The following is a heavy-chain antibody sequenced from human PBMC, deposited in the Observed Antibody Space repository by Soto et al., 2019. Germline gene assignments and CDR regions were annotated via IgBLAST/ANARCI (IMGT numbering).Heavy chain of an antibody. D-gene: IGHD3-10*01. CDR3: AKYQGYYGSGSYNH. CDR2: ISGSGGST. Sequence: PGGSLRLSCAASEFTFMRYAMNWGRQAPGKGLEWASAISGSGGSTYYADSVKGRFTISRDNSKNTLYLQMNSLRAEDTAVYYWAKYQGYYGSGSYNHWGQGNLVTVYS. J-gene: IGHJ4*02. V-gene: IGHV3-23*01. CDR1: EFTFMRYA.